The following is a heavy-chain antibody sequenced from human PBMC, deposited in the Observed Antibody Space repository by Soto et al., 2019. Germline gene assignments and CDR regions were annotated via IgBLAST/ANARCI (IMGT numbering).Heavy chain of an antibody. J-gene: IGHJ5*02. V-gene: IGHV4-59*01. D-gene: IGHD6-6*01. CDR3: ARGGLAARKGRWFDP. Sequence: SETLSLTCTVSGDSISSYYWGWIRQPPGKGLEWIGYIHYSGSTNYNPSLKSRVTISVDTPKNQFSLKVNSMTAADTAVYYCARGGLAARKGRWFDPWGQGTLVTVSS. CDR1: GDSISSYY. CDR2: IHYSGST.